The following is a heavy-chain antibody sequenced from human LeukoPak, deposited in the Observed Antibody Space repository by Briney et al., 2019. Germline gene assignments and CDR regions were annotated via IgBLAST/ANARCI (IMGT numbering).Heavy chain of an antibody. CDR3: ARDPSLMIFGY. Sequence: PSETLSLTCTVSGGSISSYYWSWIRQPPGKGLEWIGYIYYSGSTNYNPSLKSRVTISVDTSKNQFSLKLSSVTAADTAVYYCARDPSLMIFGYWGQGTLVTVSS. V-gene: IGHV4-59*01. J-gene: IGHJ4*02. CDR2: IYYSGST. CDR1: GGSISSYY. D-gene: IGHD3-16*01.